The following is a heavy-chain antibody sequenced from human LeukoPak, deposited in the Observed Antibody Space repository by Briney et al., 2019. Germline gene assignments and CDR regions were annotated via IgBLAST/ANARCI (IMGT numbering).Heavy chain of an antibody. Sequence: GGSLRLSCAASGFTISSYWMHWVRQAPGKGLEWVAVIWYDGSNKYYADSVKGRFTISRDNSKNTLYLQMNSLRAEDTAVYYCAKASPSPGYYFDYWGQGTLVTVSS. CDR1: GFTISSYW. J-gene: IGHJ4*02. V-gene: IGHV3-33*06. CDR2: IWYDGSNK. CDR3: AKASPSPGYYFDY. D-gene: IGHD1-14*01.